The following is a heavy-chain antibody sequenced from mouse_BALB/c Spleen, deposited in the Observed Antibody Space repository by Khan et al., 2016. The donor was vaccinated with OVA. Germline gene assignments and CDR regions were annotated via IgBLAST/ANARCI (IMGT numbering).Heavy chain of an antibody. J-gene: IGHJ3*01. D-gene: IGHD2-1*01. CDR3: TRRERYGIVRY. V-gene: IGHV1-7*01. CDR1: GYTFTTYW. CDR2: IDPSTGYT. Sequence: QVQLKQSGAELAKPGASVEMSCKASGYTFTTYWMHWVKQRPGQGLEWIGYIDPSTGYTESNQKFKDKATLTADKSSSTAYMQLSSLTSEDSAVYYSTRRERYGIVRYWGQGTLVTGSA.